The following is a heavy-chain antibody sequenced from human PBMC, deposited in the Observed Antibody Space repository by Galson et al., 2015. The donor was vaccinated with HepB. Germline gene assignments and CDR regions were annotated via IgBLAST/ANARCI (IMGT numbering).Heavy chain of an antibody. Sequence: SLRLSCAASGFTFSNAWMSWVRQAPGKGLEWVGRIKSKTDGGTTDYAAPVKGRFTISRDDSKNTLYLQMNSLKTEDTAVYYCTTDSSSWYPHSDYWGQGTLVTVSS. CDR2: IKSKTDGGTT. V-gene: IGHV3-15*01. CDR3: TTDSSSWYPHSDY. J-gene: IGHJ4*02. CDR1: GFTFSNAW. D-gene: IGHD6-13*01.